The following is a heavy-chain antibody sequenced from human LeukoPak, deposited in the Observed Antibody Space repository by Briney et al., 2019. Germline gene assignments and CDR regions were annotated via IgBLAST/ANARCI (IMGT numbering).Heavy chain of an antibody. CDR3: ARRGYCSSTSCLGLIDY. J-gene: IGHJ4*02. Sequence: SETLSLTCTVSGGSVSSGSHYWSWIRQPPGKGLEWIGYIYYSGSTNYNPSLKSRVTISVDTSKNQFSLKLSSVTAADTAVYYCARRGYCSSTSCLGLIDYWGQGTLVTVSS. D-gene: IGHD2-2*01. CDR1: GGSVSSGSHY. V-gene: IGHV4-61*01. CDR2: IYYSGST.